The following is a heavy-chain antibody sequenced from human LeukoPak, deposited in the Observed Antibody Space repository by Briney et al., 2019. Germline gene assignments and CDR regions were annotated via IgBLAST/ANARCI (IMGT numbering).Heavy chain of an antibody. CDR3: AKDLGTGTRGMGV. CDR2: ISSRGSYT. V-gene: IGHV3-21*06. CDR1: GFTFSNYN. D-gene: IGHD1-7*01. J-gene: IGHJ6*02. Sequence: PGGSLRLSCAASGFTFSNYNMSWVRQAPGKGLEWVSYISSRGSYTYYADSVKGRFTISRDNAKNSLYLQMNSLRAEDTAVYYCAKDLGTGTRGMGVWGQGTMVTASS.